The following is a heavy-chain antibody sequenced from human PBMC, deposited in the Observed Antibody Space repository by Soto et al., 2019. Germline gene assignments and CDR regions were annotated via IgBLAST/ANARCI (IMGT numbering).Heavy chain of an antibody. Sequence: EVQLVECGGDLVTPGGSLRLSCAASGFTVSNAHMNWVRQAPGKGLEWVGRIKRKTDGGTTDYAAPVRGRFTTSTDDSKNTLYLQMNNLKTEDTAVYYCTSPGEVGLTNHAFDIWGQGTMVTVSS. CDR2: IKRKTDGGTT. V-gene: IGHV3-15*07. D-gene: IGHD3-10*01. CDR3: TSPGEVGLTNHAFDI. CDR1: GFTVSNAH. J-gene: IGHJ3*02.